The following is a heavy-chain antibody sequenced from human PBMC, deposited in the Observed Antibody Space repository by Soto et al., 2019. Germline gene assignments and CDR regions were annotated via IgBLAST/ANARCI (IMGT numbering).Heavy chain of an antibody. CDR3: TRTVTNRAGSMAV. D-gene: IGHD1-26*01. V-gene: IGHV3-74*01. CDR1: GFTFTNYW. J-gene: IGHJ6*03. CDR2: VNSDGTST. Sequence: GGSLRLSCAASGFTFTNYWMHWVRQAPGKGLVWVSRVNSDGTSTTYADSVKGRFTISRDNAKNTLYLQLNSLRAEDTAVYYCTRTVTNRAGSMAVWGKGTTVTVSS.